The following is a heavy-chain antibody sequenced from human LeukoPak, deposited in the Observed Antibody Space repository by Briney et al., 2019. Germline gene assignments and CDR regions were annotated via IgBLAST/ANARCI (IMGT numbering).Heavy chain of an antibody. CDR2: MNPNSGDT. CDR3: ARSGFGSGISFDL. D-gene: IGHD3-10*01. CDR1: GYTFTSYD. J-gene: IGHJ5*02. Sequence: ASVKVSCKASGYTFTSYDINWVRQVTGQGLEWMGWMNPNSGDTGYPQKFQGRVTMTRDTSITTAYMELSSLRSEDTAVYYCARSGFGSGISFDLWGQGTLVTVSS. V-gene: IGHV1-8*01.